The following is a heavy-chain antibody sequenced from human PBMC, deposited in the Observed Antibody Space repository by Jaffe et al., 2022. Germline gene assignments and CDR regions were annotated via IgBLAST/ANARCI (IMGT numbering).Heavy chain of an antibody. J-gene: IGHJ5*02. CDR2: IRSKAYGGTT. V-gene: IGHV3-49*03. D-gene: IGHD3-3*01. Sequence: EVQLVESGGGLVQPGRSLRLSCTASGFTFGDYAMSWFRQAPGKGLEWVGFIRSKAYGGTTEYAASVKGRFTISRDDSKSIAYLQMNSLKTEDTAVYYCTIFGVVINGYGEWFDPWGQGTLVTVSS. CDR1: GFTFGDYA. CDR3: TIFGVVINGYGEWFDP.